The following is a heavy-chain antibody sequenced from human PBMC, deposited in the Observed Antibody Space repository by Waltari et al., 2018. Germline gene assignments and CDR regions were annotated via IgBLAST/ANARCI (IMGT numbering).Heavy chain of an antibody. D-gene: IGHD6-13*01. V-gene: IGHV3-74*01. Sequence: EVQLVESGGGLVQPGGALRLSCAASGFPFSSYWMTWVRQAPGKGLVWVSRISGTGSNTNYADSVRGRFTISRDNAKNTLYLQMNSLTAEDTAVYYCAKYSSSSGGANWYFDLWGRGTLVTVSS. CDR1: GFPFSSYW. CDR3: AKYSSSSGGANWYFDL. CDR2: ISGTGSNT. J-gene: IGHJ2*01.